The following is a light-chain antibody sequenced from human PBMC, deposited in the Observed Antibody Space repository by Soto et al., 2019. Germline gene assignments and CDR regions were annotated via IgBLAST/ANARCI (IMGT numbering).Light chain of an antibody. Sequence: EIVLTQSPGTLSLSPGERATLYCRASQSVSSSYLAWYQQKPGQAPRLLIYGASGRATGIPDRFSGSGSGTDFTLTISRLEPEDFAVYYCQQYGSSPLFTFGPGTKVDIK. CDR1: QSVSSSY. CDR2: GAS. CDR3: QQYGSSPLFT. J-gene: IGKJ3*01. V-gene: IGKV3-20*01.